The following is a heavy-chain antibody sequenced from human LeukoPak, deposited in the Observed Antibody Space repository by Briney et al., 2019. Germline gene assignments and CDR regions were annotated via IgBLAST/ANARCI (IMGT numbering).Heavy chain of an antibody. Sequence: SQTLSLTCAISGDSVSSNSAAWNWIRQSPSRGLEWLGRTYYRSKWYNDYAVSVKSRITINPDTSKNQFSLQLNSVTPEDTAVYYCARDFRYCSGGSCYTLSDYWGQGTLVTVSS. V-gene: IGHV6-1*01. J-gene: IGHJ4*02. CDR3: ARDFRYCSGGSCYTLSDY. CDR1: GDSVSSNSAA. D-gene: IGHD2-15*01. CDR2: TYYRSKWYN.